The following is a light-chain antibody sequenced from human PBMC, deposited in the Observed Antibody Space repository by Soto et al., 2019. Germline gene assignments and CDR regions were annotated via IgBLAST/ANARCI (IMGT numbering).Light chain of an antibody. CDR1: SSDIGTYNY. J-gene: IGLJ2*01. CDR2: EVN. V-gene: IGLV2-8*01. Sequence: QSALTQPASVSGSPGQSITISCTGTSSDIGTYNYVSWYQEHPGKAPKLMIYEVNKRPSGVPDRFSGSKSGNTASLTVSGLQTEDEGDYYCSSYGGSNNYVLFGGGTKLTVL. CDR3: SSYGGSNNYVL.